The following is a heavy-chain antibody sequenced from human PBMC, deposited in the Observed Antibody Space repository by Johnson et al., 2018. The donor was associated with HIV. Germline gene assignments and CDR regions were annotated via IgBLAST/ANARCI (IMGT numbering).Heavy chain of an antibody. Sequence: QVQLVESGGGVVQPGRSLRLSCAASGFTFSYYAMHWVRQVPGKGLEWVAVIWYDGSNKNYVDSVKGRFTISRDNSKNTLYLQMNSLRAEDTAVYYCAKDPPWIWFGELYGFDIWGQGTMVTVSS. CDR2: IWYDGSNK. CDR1: GFTFSYYA. D-gene: IGHD3-10*01. V-gene: IGHV3-30*04. J-gene: IGHJ3*02. CDR3: AKDPPWIWFGELYGFDI.